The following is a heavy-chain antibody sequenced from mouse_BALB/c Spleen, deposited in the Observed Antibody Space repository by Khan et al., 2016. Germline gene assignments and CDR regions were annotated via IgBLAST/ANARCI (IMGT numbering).Heavy chain of an antibody. CDR3: ARSKIRGYFDY. CDR2: IYPGDGDT. J-gene: IGHJ2*01. CDR1: GYTFTNYW. D-gene: IGHD2-4*01. V-gene: IGHV1-87*01. Sequence: QVQLQQSGAELARPGASVKLSCKASGYTFTNYWMQWVKQRPGQGLEWIGAIYPGDGDTRYTQKFKAKATLTADESSSTASMQRSSLASEDSAVYYCARSKIRGYFDYWGQGTTLTVSS.